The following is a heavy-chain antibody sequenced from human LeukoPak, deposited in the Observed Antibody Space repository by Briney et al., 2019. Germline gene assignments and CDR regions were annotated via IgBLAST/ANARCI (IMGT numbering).Heavy chain of an antibody. V-gene: IGHV1-69*05. J-gene: IGHJ3*02. D-gene: IGHD6-13*01. CDR2: IIPIFGTA. CDR3: ASGDRSPPHAFDI. CDR1: GGTFSSYA. Sequence: SVKVSCKASGGTFSSYAISWVRQAPGQGLEWMGGIIPIFGTANYAQKFQGRVTITTDESTSTAYMELSSLRSEDTAVYYCASGDRSPPHAFDIWGQGTMVTVSS.